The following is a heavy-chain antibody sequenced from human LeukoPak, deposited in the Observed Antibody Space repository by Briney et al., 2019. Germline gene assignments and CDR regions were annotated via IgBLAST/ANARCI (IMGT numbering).Heavy chain of an antibody. D-gene: IGHD6-13*01. CDR1: GGSISSSYYY. V-gene: IGHV4-39*07. Sequence: PSETLSLTCTVSGGSISSSYYYWGWIRQPPGKGLEWIGTMYNSGSTDYNPSLESRVTISVDTSKNQFSLKLSSVTAADTAVYYCARPARIAASGRYAFDFWGEGTLVTVSS. J-gene: IGHJ3*01. CDR3: ARPARIAASGRYAFDF. CDR2: MYNSGST.